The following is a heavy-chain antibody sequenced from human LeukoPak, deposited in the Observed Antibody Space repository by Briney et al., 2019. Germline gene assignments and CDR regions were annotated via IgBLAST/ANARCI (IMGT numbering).Heavy chain of an antibody. CDR3: ARYSAMASSLWFDP. V-gene: IGHV4-59*08. J-gene: IGHJ5*02. D-gene: IGHD5-18*01. CDR1: GGSISNYY. CDR2: IYYNGNT. Sequence: SETLSLTCTVSGGSISNYYWSWIRQPPGKGLEWIGYIYYNGNTNYNPSLKSRVTISVDTSKNQFSLKLSSVTAADTAMYYCARYSAMASSLWFDPWGQGSLVTVSS.